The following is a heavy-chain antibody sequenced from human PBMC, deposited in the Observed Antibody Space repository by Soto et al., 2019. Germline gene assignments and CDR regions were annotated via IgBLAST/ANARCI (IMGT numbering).Heavy chain of an antibody. D-gene: IGHD2-2*01. CDR2: IYYSGST. CDR3: ARGGYCSSTSCYSSNY. Sequence: SETLSLTCTVSGGSVSSGSYYWSWIRQPPGKGLEWIGYIYYSGSTNYNPSLKSRVTISVDTSKNQFSLKLSSVTAADTAVYYCARGGYCSSTSCYSSNYRGKGTLVTVSS. V-gene: IGHV4-61*01. J-gene: IGHJ4*02. CDR1: GGSVSSGSYY.